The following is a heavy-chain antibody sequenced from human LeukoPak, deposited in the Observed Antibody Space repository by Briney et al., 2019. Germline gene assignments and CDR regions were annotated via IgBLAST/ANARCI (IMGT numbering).Heavy chain of an antibody. J-gene: IGHJ4*02. CDR2: IYPGDSDT. D-gene: IGHD5-18*01. Sequence: GESLKISCKTSGYSFTNYWIGWVRQMPGKGLEWMAIIYPGDSDTRYSPSFQSQVTISADKSISTAYLQWSSLKASDTAIYYCARRGYSYAYYFDYWGQGTLVTVSS. CDR1: GYSFTNYW. CDR3: ARRGYSYAYYFDY. V-gene: IGHV5-51*01.